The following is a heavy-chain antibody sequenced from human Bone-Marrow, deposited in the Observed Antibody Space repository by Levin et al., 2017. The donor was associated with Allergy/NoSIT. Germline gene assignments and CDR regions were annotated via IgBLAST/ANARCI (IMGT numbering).Heavy chain of an antibody. Sequence: PGGSLRLSCTVSGFIFSSYTMDWVRQAPGKGLEWVSYISTTSSTKYYADSVKGRFTVSRDNDKNSLYLQMNSLREEDTAVYYCARERPSYCGGDCANDFWGQGTLVIVSS. CDR1: GFIFSSYT. CDR2: ISTTSSTK. CDR3: ARERPSYCGGDCANDF. V-gene: IGHV3-48*02. J-gene: IGHJ4*02. D-gene: IGHD2-21*02.